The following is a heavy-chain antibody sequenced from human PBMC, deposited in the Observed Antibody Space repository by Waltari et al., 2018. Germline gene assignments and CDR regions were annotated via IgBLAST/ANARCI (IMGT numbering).Heavy chain of an antibody. Sequence: QVQLQESGPGLVKPSETLSLTCTVSGGSISSHYWSWIRQPPGKGLEWIGYIYYSGSTNYNPSLKSRVTISVDTSKNQFSLKLSSVTAADTAVYYCARGTAGFDYWGQGTLVTVSS. CDR2: IYYSGST. J-gene: IGHJ4*02. V-gene: IGHV4-59*11. CDR3: ARGTAGFDY. D-gene: IGHD6-13*01. CDR1: GGSISSHY.